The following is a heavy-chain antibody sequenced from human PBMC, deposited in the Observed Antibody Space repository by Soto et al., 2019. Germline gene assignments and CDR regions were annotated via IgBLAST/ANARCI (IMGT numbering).Heavy chain of an antibody. D-gene: IGHD2-2*02. CDR2: IYYSGST. CDR1: GGSISSGGYY. CDR3: ARSSCSSTSCYTESVDTAMVSNGMDV. Sequence: PSETLSLTCTVSGGSISSGGYYWSWIRQHPGKGLEWIGYIYYSGSTYYNPSLKSRVTISVDTSKNQFSLKLSSVTAADTAVYYCARSSCSSTSCYTESVDTAMVSNGMDVWGQGTTVTVSS. J-gene: IGHJ6*02. V-gene: IGHV4-31*03.